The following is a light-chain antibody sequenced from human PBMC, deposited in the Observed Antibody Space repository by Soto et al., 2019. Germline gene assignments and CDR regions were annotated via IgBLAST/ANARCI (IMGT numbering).Light chain of an antibody. CDR2: WSS. Sequence: DIVMTQSPDSLAVSLGERATINCKSSQSVLYSSNNKNYLAWYQQKPGQPPKLLIYWSSTRESGVPDRLSGSGSWTDFTLTISSLQAEDVAVYYCQQYYRTPWTFGQGTKVEIK. CDR3: QQYYRTPWT. J-gene: IGKJ1*01. V-gene: IGKV4-1*01. CDR1: QSVLYSSNNKNY.